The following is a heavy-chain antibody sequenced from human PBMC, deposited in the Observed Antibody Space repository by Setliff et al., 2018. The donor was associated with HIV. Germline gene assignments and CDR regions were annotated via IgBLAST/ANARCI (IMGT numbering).Heavy chain of an antibody. D-gene: IGHD3-16*01. CDR3: TTDGGN. CDR2: IKSKKDGGTT. V-gene: IGHV3-15*01. Sequence: GGSLRLSCAASEFIDRSNYMSWVRQAPGKGLECVGRIKSKKDGGTTHYTAPVKGRFTISRDDSKNMVYLEMNSLQTEDTAVYYCTTDGGNWGRGTLVTVSS. CDR1: EFIDRSNY. J-gene: IGHJ4*02.